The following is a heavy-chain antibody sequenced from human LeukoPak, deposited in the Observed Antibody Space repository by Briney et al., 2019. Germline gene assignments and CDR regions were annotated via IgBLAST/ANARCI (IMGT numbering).Heavy chain of an antibody. CDR1: GYTFTSYA. Sequence: ASVKVSCKAFGYTFTSYAMHWVRQAPGQRLEWMGWINAGNGNTKYSQKFQGRVTITRDTSASTAYMELSSLRSEDTAVYYCARVIYGSGSYLDYWGQGTLVTVSS. CDR2: INAGNGNT. J-gene: IGHJ4*02. CDR3: ARVIYGSGSYLDY. V-gene: IGHV1-3*01. D-gene: IGHD3-10*01.